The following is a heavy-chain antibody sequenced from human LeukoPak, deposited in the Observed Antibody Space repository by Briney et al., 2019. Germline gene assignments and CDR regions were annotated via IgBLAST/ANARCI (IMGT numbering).Heavy chain of an antibody. CDR1: GDSITTGDYF. CDR2: ISKSGST. Sequence: PSETLSLTCTVSGDSITTGDYFWSWIRQPAGKALEWIGRISKSGSTNYNPSLKSRVTISVDTSKNQFSLKLISVTAADTAVYYCAKGAGPPWFDPWGQGTLVTVSS. D-gene: IGHD6-19*01. CDR3: AKGAGPPWFDP. J-gene: IGHJ5*02. V-gene: IGHV4-61*02.